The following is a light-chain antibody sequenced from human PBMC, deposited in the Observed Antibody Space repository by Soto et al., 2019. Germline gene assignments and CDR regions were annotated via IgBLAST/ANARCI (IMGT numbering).Light chain of an antibody. Sequence: DIQMTQSPSSLSASVGDRVTITCRASQSISSYLNWYQQKPGKAPKLLIYAASSLQSGVPSRFSGSGSYTDLTLTISSLQPEDFDTYYWKQIYSTPVTVAPGTKVDIK. J-gene: IGKJ3*01. CDR1: QSISSY. V-gene: IGKV1-39*01. CDR2: AAS. CDR3: KQIYSTPVT.